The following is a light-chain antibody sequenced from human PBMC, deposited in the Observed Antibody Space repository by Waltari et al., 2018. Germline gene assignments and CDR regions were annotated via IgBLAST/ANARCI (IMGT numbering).Light chain of an antibody. CDR2: GAS. CDR1: QHINMN. CDR3: QPYNDWPPWT. Sequence: EIVLTQSPATLSLSPGETATLSCRASQHINMNLAWYQQKPGQAPRLLFYGASTRESGVPAGFSGSGSGTEFTLTISSLQSEDFGVYYCQPYNDWPPWTFGQGTKVEV. J-gene: IGKJ1*01. V-gene: IGKV3-15*01.